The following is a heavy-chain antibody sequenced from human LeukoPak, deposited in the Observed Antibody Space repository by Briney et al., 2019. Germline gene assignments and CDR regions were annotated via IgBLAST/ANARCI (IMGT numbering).Heavy chain of an antibody. J-gene: IGHJ4*02. CDR3: ARVRRYYGSGSYGAFEDY. Sequence: ASVKVSCKASGYTFTSYGISWVRQAPGRGLEWMGWVSAYNGNTNYAQKLQGRVTMTTDTSTSTAYMELRSLRSDDTAVYYCARVRRYYGSGSYGAFEDYWGQGTLVTVSS. CDR2: VSAYNGNT. CDR1: GYTFTSYG. D-gene: IGHD3-10*01. V-gene: IGHV1-18*01.